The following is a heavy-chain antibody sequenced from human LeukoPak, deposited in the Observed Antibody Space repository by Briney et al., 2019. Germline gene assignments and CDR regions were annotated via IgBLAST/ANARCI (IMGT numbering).Heavy chain of an antibody. CDR2: ISYDGSNK. D-gene: IGHD6-13*01. J-gene: IGHJ6*02. Sequence: GGSLRLSCAASGFTFSSYAMHWVRQAPGKGLEWVAVISYDGSNKYYADSVKGRFTISRDNSKNTLYLQMNSLRAEDTAVYYCARAPRGDGSSWYKGYYYYYGMDVWGQGTTVTVSS. CDR3: ARAPRGDGSSWYKGYYYYYGMDV. CDR1: GFTFSSYA. V-gene: IGHV3-30-3*01.